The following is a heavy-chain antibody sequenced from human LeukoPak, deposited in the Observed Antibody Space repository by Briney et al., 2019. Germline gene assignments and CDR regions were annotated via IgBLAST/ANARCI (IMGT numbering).Heavy chain of an antibody. D-gene: IGHD2-2*01. CDR1: GFTFSSYG. Sequence: GGSLRLSFAASGFTFSSYGMHWVRQAPGKGLEWVAFIRYDGSNKYYADSVKGRFTISRDNSKNTLYLQMNSLRAEDTAVYDCAKGTISGIPAAIPFDYWGQGTLVTVSS. CDR2: IRYDGSNK. CDR3: AKGTISGIPAAIPFDY. V-gene: IGHV3-30*02. J-gene: IGHJ4*02.